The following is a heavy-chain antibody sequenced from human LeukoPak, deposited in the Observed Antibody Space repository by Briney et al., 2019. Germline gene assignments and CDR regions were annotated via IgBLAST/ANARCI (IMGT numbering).Heavy chain of an antibody. V-gene: IGHV1-8*01. CDR3: ARGSWGEIAGRKSFEF. CDR1: EYTFTSYD. D-gene: IGHD6-6*01. J-gene: IGHJ4*02. Sequence: ASVKVSCKASEYTFTSYDINWVRQATGQGLEWMGWMNPNSGNTGYAQKFQGRVTMTRFTSISTAYMELNNLTSEDTAVYYCARGSWGEIAGRKSFEFWGQGSLVTVSS. CDR2: MNPNSGNT.